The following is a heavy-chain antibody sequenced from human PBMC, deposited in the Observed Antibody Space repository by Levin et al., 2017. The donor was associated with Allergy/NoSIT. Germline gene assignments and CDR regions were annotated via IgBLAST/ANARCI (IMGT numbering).Heavy chain of an antibody. D-gene: IGHD3-10*01. Sequence: GESLKISCLASGFSFSTYAMHWVRQAPGKGLEYVSGISNNGRGTYYADSVRGRFTISRDNTKNTLYLQMSSLRPEDTAVYYCRTTMWFGEMLTWFDPWGQGTLVTVSS. CDR2: ISNNGRGT. J-gene: IGHJ5*02. V-gene: IGHV3-64D*06. CDR3: RTTMWFGEMLTWFDP. CDR1: GFSFSTYA.